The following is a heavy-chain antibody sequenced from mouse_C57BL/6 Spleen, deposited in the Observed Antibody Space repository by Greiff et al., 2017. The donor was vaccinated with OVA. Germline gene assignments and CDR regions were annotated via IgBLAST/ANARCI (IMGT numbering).Heavy chain of an antibody. J-gene: IGHJ1*03. Sequence: VQLKQSGPGLVKPSQSLSLTCSVTGYSITSGYYWNRIRQFPGNKLEWMGYISYDGSNNYNPSLKNRISITRDTAKNQFILKLNAVTTEDTATYYGARDYHHFDVWGTGTTVTVSS. CDR3: ARDYHHFDV. V-gene: IGHV3-6*01. CDR1: GYSITSGYY. CDR2: ISYDGSN.